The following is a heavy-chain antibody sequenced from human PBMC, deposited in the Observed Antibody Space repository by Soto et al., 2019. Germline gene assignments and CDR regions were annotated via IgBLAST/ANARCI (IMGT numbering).Heavy chain of an antibody. J-gene: IGHJ4*02. CDR3: ARGENSSSLTFDY. CDR1: GFTVSSNY. V-gene: IGHV3-53*01. Sequence: GGSLRLSCAASGFTVSSNYMSWVRQAPGKGLEWVSVIYSGGSTYYADSVKGRFTSARDNSKNTLYLQMNSLRAEDTAVYYCARGENSSSLTFDYWGQGTLVTVSS. D-gene: IGHD6-13*01. CDR2: IYSGGST.